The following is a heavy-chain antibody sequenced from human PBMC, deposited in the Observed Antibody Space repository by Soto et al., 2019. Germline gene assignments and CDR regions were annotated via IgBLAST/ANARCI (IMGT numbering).Heavy chain of an antibody. J-gene: IGHJ6*02. CDR2: INPNSGGT. CDR1: GYTFTGYY. Sequence: ASVKVSCKASGYTFTGYYMHWVRQAPGQGLEWMGWINPNSGGTNYAQKFQGWVTMTRDTSISTAYMELSRLRSDDTAVYYCARVRIAVAGSYYYYYGMDVWGQGTTVTVSS. CDR3: ARVRIAVAGSYYYYYGMDV. D-gene: IGHD6-19*01. V-gene: IGHV1-2*04.